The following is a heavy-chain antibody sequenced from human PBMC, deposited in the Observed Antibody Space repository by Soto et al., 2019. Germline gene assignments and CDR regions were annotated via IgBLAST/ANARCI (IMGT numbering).Heavy chain of an antibody. CDR3: ARTAAAGKYYYGVDV. CDR2: IYPGDSDT. D-gene: IGHD6-13*01. CDR1: GYRFTSCC. J-gene: IGHJ6*02. V-gene: IGHV5-51*01. Sequence: GESLKISWKGSGYRFTSCCSGWVRQMPGNGLEWMGIIYPGDSDTRYSPSFQGQVTISADKSISTAYLQWSSLMASDTAMYYCARTAAAGKYYYGVDVWGQGTTVTVSS.